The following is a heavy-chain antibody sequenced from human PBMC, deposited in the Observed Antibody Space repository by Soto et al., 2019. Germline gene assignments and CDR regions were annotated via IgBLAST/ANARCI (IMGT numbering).Heavy chain of an antibody. CDR2: IIPISGTA. Sequence: QVQLVQSGAEVKKPGSSVKVSCKASGGTFSSYAISWVRQAPGQGLEWMGGIIPISGTANYAQKFQGRVTITAEESTCTVYMELSSLRSEDTAVYYCAREGGSGSYRYYGMDVWGQGTTVTVSS. J-gene: IGHJ6*02. V-gene: IGHV1-69*12. CDR3: AREGGSGSYRYYGMDV. CDR1: GGTFSSYA. D-gene: IGHD3-10*01.